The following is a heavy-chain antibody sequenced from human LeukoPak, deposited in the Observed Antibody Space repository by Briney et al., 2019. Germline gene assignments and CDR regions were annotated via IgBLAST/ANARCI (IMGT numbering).Heavy chain of an antibody. J-gene: IGHJ6*02. D-gene: IGHD1-26*01. CDR1: GGTFSQYT. CDR2: IIPIQGVA. Sequence: ASVKVSCKASGGTFSQYTINWVRQAPGQGLEWMGRIIPIQGVANYGQKFQGRVTLTADKSTNTAYLELSSLTSDDTAIYYCANDMVGPIQFYFYYGLVVWGQGTTVTVSS. V-gene: IGHV1-69*02. CDR3: ANDMVGPIQFYFYYGLVV.